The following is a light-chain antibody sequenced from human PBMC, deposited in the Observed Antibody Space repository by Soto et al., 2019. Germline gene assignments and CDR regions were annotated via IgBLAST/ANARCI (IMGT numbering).Light chain of an antibody. J-gene: IGKJ4*01. CDR1: QGIRND. CDR3: LQDYNYPLT. Sequence: AIQMTQSPTSLSASVGGRVTITCRASQGIRNDLGWYQQKPGKAPKLLIYAASSLQSGVPSRFSGSGSGTDFTLTISSLQPEDFATYYCLQDYNYPLTFGGGTKVEIK. V-gene: IGKV1-6*01. CDR2: AAS.